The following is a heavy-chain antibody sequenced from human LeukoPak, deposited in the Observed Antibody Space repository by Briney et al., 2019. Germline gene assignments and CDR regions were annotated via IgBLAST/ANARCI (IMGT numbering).Heavy chain of an antibody. CDR2: IYTSGST. Sequence: NPSETLSLTCTVSGGSISSYYWSWIRQPAGKGLEWIGRIYTSGSTYYNPSLKSRVTISADTSKNQFSLNVSSVTAADTAVYYCARATSSYFYYMDVWGKGTTVTISS. CDR3: ARATSSYFYYMDV. D-gene: IGHD5-12*01. J-gene: IGHJ6*03. CDR1: GGSISSYY. V-gene: IGHV4-4*07.